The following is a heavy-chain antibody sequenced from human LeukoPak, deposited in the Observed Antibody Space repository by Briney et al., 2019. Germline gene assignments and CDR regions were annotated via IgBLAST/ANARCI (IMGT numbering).Heavy chain of an antibody. CDR3: ARATYFWSGYSPAATYNWFDP. V-gene: IGHV4-31*03. D-gene: IGHD3-3*01. CDR1: GGSFSSGGYF. Sequence: SQTLSLTCTVSGGSFSSGGYFWSWIRQHPGEGLEWIGYIYYSGNTYYNPSLKSRVSISLDTSKNHFSLKLSSVTAADTAVYYCARATYFWSGYSPAATYNWFDPWGQGTLVTVSS. J-gene: IGHJ5*02. CDR2: IYYSGNT.